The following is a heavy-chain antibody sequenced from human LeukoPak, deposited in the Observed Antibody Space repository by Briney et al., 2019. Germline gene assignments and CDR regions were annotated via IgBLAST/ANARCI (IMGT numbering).Heavy chain of an antibody. D-gene: IGHD7-27*01. V-gene: IGHV3-48*04. CDR1: GFTFSSYS. J-gene: IGHJ4*02. CDR2: ISSSSTI. Sequence: PGGSLRLSCAASGFTFSSYSMNWVRQAPGKGLEWVSYISSSSTIYYADSVKGRFTISRDNAENSLYLQMNSLRAEDTAVYYCARGNWEPSDYWGQGTLVTVSS. CDR3: ARGNWEPSDY.